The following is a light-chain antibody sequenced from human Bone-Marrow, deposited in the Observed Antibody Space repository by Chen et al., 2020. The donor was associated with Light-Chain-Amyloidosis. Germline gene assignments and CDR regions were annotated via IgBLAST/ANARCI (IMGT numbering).Light chain of an antibody. V-gene: IGKV2-28*01. Sequence: DIVMTQSPLSLPVTPGEPASISCRSSQSLLHSNGFNYLDWYLQKPGQSPQLLIYLGSSRASGVPDRFSGSGSGTDFTRKISRVEAEDVGVYYCMQARQTPHTFGQGTKLEIK. CDR1: QSLLHSNGFNY. CDR3: MQARQTPHT. CDR2: LGS. J-gene: IGKJ2*01.